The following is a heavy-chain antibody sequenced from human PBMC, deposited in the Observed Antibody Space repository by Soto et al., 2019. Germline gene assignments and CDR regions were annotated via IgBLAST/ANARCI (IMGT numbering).Heavy chain of an antibody. CDR2: VYWDDDK. CDR3: ATETGSH. Sequence: ITLKESGPPLVKPTQTLTLTCSFSGFSLTANGVGVGWVHQPPGLALELLAMVYWDDDKHYSASLRIRLSITKDTSKSQVVLTMTNMDPVDTGTNYCATETGSHWGQGGLVTVSS. CDR1: GFSLTANGVG. J-gene: IGHJ4*02. V-gene: IGHV2-5*02. D-gene: IGHD6-19*01.